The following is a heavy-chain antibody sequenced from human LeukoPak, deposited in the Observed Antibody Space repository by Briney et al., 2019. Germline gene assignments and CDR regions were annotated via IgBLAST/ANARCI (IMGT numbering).Heavy chain of an antibody. Sequence: SETLSLTCTVSGGSISSGGYYWSWIRQHPGKGLEWIGYIYYSGSTYYNPSLKSRVTISVDTSKKQFSLRLSSVTAADTAVYYFARDYYGPGSYYNGNWFDPWGQGTLVTVSS. D-gene: IGHD3-10*01. CDR2: IYYSGST. J-gene: IGHJ5*02. V-gene: IGHV4-31*03. CDR1: GGSISSGGYY. CDR3: ARDYYGPGSYYNGNWFDP.